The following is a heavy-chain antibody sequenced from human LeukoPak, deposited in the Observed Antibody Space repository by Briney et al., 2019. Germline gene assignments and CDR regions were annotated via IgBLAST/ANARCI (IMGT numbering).Heavy chain of an antibody. Sequence: GGSLRLSCAAAGFTFTSYSMNWVRQAPGRGLEWVSSISGDSIYIYYADSVRGRFTISRDNAKSSLFLQLNSLRAEDTAVYYCARCSSTGCAPSPLAGYLYWGQGTLVTVSS. J-gene: IGHJ4*02. CDR2: ISGDSIYI. CDR3: ARCSSTGCAPSPLAGYLY. V-gene: IGHV3-21*01. D-gene: IGHD2-2*01. CDR1: GFTFTSYS.